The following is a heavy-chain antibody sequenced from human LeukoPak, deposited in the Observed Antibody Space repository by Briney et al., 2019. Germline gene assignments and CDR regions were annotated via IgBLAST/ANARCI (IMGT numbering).Heavy chain of an antibody. CDR1: GGSISSYY. J-gene: IGHJ4*02. D-gene: IGHD3-22*01. Sequence: SETLSLTCTVSGGSISSYYWSWIRQPPGKGLEWIGHIYYSGSTNYNPSLKSRVTISVDTSKNQFSLKLSSVTAADTAVYYCATSSPPDYYDSSGYFLYWGQGTLVTVSS. CDR3: ATSSPPDYYDSSGYFLY. CDR2: IYYSGST. V-gene: IGHV4-59*08.